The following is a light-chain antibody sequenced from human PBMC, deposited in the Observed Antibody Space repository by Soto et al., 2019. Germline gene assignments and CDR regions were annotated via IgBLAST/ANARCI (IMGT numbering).Light chain of an antibody. Sequence: DIQMTQSPSTLSASVGDRVTITCRASQSISSWLAWYQQKPGKAPKLLIYKASNLESGVPSRFSGSGSGTEFTFIISSLQPDDFATYYCQQYKTYPLTFGGGTKVEIK. CDR1: QSISSW. J-gene: IGKJ4*01. CDR3: QQYKTYPLT. V-gene: IGKV1-5*03. CDR2: KAS.